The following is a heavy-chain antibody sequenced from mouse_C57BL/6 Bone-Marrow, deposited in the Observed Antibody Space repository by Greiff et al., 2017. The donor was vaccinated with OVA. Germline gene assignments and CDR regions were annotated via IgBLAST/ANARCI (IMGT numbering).Heavy chain of an antibody. J-gene: IGHJ2*01. D-gene: IGHD2-1*01. Sequence: EVQLQQSGPELVKPGASVKISCKASGYTFTDYYMNWVKQSHGKSLEWIGDINPNNGGTSYNQKFKGKATLTVDKSSSTAYMELRSLTSEDSAVYYCARFPKYGNFGRYFDYWGQGTTLTVSS. CDR3: ARFPKYGNFGRYFDY. V-gene: IGHV1-26*01. CDR2: INPNNGGT. CDR1: GYTFTDYY.